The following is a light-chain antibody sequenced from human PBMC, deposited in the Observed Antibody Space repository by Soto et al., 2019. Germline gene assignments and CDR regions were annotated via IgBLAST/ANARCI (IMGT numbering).Light chain of an antibody. CDR3: QQTYSSPQWT. CDR2: AAV. V-gene: IGKV1-39*01. Sequence: DIQMTQSPFSLSASVGDRVTITCRASQSISGYLNWYQQKPGKPPKLLIYAAVSLQSGIPSRFSAYGSGTDFTLNISSLQPEDFATYYCQQTYSSPQWTFGQGTKVEIK. J-gene: IGKJ1*01. CDR1: QSISGY.